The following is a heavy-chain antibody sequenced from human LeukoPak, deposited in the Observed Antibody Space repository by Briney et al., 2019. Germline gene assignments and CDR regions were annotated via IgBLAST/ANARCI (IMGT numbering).Heavy chain of an antibody. V-gene: IGHV3-23*01. J-gene: IGHJ4*02. CDR2: VSGSGSNT. D-gene: IGHD2-21*02. Sequence: GGSLRLSCAASGFIFNNYAMNWVRQAPGKGLEWVSAVSGSGSNTHYADSVKGRFTISRDNSKNTLYLQMDSPRAEDTAVYYCAGGDCGDYVGYWGQGTLVTVSS. CDR3: AGGDCGDYVGY. CDR1: GFIFNNYA.